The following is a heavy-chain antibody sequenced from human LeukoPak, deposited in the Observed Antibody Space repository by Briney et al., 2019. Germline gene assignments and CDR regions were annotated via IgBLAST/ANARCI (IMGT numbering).Heavy chain of an antibody. J-gene: IGHJ3*01. CDR2: VSYDGSNQ. CDR1: GFNFRTYA. CDR3: ARGPDPVVRGPRRAFDV. Sequence: GGSLRLSCAASGFNFRTYAMHWVRQAPGKGLEWVAVVSYDGSNQDYTESVKGRFIISRDDSKTTMYLQMNSLRVDDTALYYCARGPDPVVRGPRRAFDVWGQGTMVTVSS. V-gene: IGHV3-30-3*01. D-gene: IGHD3-10*01.